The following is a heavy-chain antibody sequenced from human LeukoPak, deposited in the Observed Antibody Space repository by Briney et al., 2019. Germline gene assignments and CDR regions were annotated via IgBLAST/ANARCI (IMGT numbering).Heavy chain of an antibody. D-gene: IGHD4-11*01. CDR3: AKDLDYTTYGYYFDY. J-gene: IGHJ4*02. Sequence: GGSLTLPCTASGLPFSKYALHGLGQPPAKGLGGVSWIGAGGTFTYYADSVKGRFTISRDNSRNTLYLQMNSLRADDTAVYYCAKDLDYTTYGYYFDYWGQGTLVTVSS. CDR2: IGAGGTFT. V-gene: IGHV3-23*01. CDR1: GLPFSKYA.